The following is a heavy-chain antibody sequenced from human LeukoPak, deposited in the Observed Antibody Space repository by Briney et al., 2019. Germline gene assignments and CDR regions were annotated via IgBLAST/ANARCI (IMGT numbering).Heavy chain of an antibody. CDR1: GFTFGDYA. J-gene: IGHJ4*02. V-gene: IGHV3-49*04. CDR3: TRHLTTVTTRGY. CDR2: IRSKAYGGTT. D-gene: IGHD4-11*01. Sequence: GGSLRLSCTASGFTFGDYAMSWVRQAPGKGLEWVGFIRSKAYGGTTEYAASVKGRFTISRDDSKSIAYLQMNSLKTGDTAVYYCTRHLTTVTTRGYWGQGTLVTVSS.